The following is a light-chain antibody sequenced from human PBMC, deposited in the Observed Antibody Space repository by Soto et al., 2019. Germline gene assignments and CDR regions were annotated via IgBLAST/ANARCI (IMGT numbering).Light chain of an antibody. CDR1: SSDVGGYNY. Sequence: QSVLAQPASVSGSPGQSITISCTGTSSDVGGYNYVSWYQQHPGKAPKLMIYDVSNRPSGVSNRFSGSKSGNTASLTISGLQAEDEAVYYCSSYTSSSTPYVFGTGTKVTVL. V-gene: IGLV2-14*01. CDR3: SSYTSSSTPYV. J-gene: IGLJ1*01. CDR2: DVS.